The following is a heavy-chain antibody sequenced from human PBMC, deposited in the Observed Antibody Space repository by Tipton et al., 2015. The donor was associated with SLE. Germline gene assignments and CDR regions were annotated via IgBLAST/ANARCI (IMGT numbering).Heavy chain of an antibody. CDR1: GGSISSYY. D-gene: IGHD4-11*01. CDR3: AREFLNPVTTVHYYFDL. J-gene: IGHJ2*01. CDR2: IYTNENT. V-gene: IGHV4-4*07. Sequence: TLSLTCTVSGGSISSYYWSWIRQPAGGGLEWIGRIYTNENTNSNPPLKSRVTMSVDTAKNHFSLKLISVTAADTAVYYCAREFLNPVTTVHYYFDLWGRGTLVTVSS.